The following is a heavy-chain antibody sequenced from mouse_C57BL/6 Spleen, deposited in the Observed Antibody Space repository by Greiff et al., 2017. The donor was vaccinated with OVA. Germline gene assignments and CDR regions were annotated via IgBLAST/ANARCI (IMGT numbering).Heavy chain of an antibody. CDR1: GYTFTEYT. V-gene: IGHV1-62-2*01. D-gene: IGHD2-3*01. Sequence: QVQLKESGAELVKPGASVKLSCKASGYTFTEYTIHWVKQRSGQGLEWIGWFYPGSGSIKYNEKFKDKATLTADKSSSKVYMELSRLTSEDSAVYFCARHEDEDGYYAWFAYWGQGTLVTVSA. CDR2: FYPGSGSI. CDR3: ARHEDEDGYYAWFAY. J-gene: IGHJ3*01.